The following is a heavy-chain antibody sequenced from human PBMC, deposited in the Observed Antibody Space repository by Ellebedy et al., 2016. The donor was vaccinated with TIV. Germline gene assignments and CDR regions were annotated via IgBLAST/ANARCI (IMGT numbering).Heavy chain of an antibody. J-gene: IGHJ4*02. CDR1: GYTFTSYG. CDR2: ISAYNGNT. V-gene: IGHV1-18*01. CDR3: GNVDTAMVIDY. Sequence: ASVKVSCKASGYTFTSYGISWVRQAPGQGLEWMGWISAYNGNTNYAQKLQGRVTMTTDTSTSTAYMELRSLRSDDTAVYYCGNVDTAMVIDYWGQGTLVTVSS. D-gene: IGHD5-18*01.